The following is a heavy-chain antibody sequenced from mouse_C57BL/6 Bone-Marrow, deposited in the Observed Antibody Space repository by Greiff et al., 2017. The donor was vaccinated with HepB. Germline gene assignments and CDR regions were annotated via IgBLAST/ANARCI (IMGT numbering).Heavy chain of an antibody. CDR2: IYPGSGNT. D-gene: IGHD1-1*01. J-gene: IGHJ2*01. Sequence: QVQLQQSGAELVRPGASVKLSCKASGYTFTDYYINWVKQRPGQGLEWIARIYPGSGNTYYNEKFKGKATLTAEKSSSTAYMQLSSLTSEDSAVYFWARSTTEFDDWGQGTTLTVSS. CDR3: ARSTTEFDD. V-gene: IGHV1-76*01. CDR1: GYTFTDYY.